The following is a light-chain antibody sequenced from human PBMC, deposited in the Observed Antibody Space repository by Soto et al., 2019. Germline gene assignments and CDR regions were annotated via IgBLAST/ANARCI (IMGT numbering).Light chain of an antibody. CDR3: QQYNNWPPWT. V-gene: IGKV3-15*01. Sequence: ILMTQSPATLSVSPGERATLSCRASQSVSNNLAWYQQKPGQAPRLLIYDASTRATGIPARFSGSGSGTDFTLTISGLQSEDFAVYYCQQYNNWPPWTFGQGTKVEFK. J-gene: IGKJ1*01. CDR1: QSVSNN. CDR2: DAS.